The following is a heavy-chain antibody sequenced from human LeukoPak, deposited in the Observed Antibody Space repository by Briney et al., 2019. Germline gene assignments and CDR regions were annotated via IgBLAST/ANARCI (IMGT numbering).Heavy chain of an antibody. J-gene: IGHJ4*02. V-gene: IGHV3-74*01. D-gene: IGHD1-26*01. Sequence: GGSLRLSCVASGFSISTYWMYWVRHAPGKGLVWVSRISPYGSSTNYADSVKGRFTISRDSAKNTVYLQMNSLRADDTAVYYCARGNSGSSGLWDSWGQGTLVTVSS. CDR1: GFSISTYW. CDR2: ISPYGSST. CDR3: ARGNSGSSGLWDS.